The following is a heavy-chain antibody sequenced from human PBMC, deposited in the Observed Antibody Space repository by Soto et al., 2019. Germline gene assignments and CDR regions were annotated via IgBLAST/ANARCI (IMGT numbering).Heavy chain of an antibody. CDR2: INHSGST. Sequence: SETLSLTCAVYGGSFSGYYWSWIRQPPGKGLEWIGEINHSGSTNYNPSLKSRVTISVDTSKNQFSLKLSSVTAADTAAYYCARVVSGYSSGWALDYWGQGTLVTVSS. V-gene: IGHV4-34*01. CDR1: GGSFSGYY. D-gene: IGHD6-19*01. J-gene: IGHJ4*02. CDR3: ARVVSGYSSGWALDY.